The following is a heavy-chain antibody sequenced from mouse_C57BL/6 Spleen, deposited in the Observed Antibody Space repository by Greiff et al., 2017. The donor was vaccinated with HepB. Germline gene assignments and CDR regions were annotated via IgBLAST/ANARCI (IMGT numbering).Heavy chain of an antibody. V-gene: IGHV1-80*01. CDR3: ARSITTVGWYFDV. D-gene: IGHD1-1*01. CDR1: GYAFSSYW. CDR2: IYPGDGDT. Sequence: QVQLQQSGAELVKPGASVKISCKASGYAFSSYWMNWVKQRPGKGLEWIGQIYPGDGDTNYNGKFKGKATLTADKSSSTAYMQLSSLTSEDSAVYFCARSITTVGWYFDVWGTGTTVTVSS. J-gene: IGHJ1*03.